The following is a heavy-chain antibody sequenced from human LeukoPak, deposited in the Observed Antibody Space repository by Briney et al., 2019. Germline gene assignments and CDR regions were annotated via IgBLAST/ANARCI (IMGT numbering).Heavy chain of an antibody. J-gene: IGHJ4*02. D-gene: IGHD4-11*01. CDR1: GGTFSSYA. Sequence: SCKASGGTFSSYAMSWVRQAPGKGLEWVSAIGGSVDSTYYADSVKGRFTISRDDAQNSLYLQMNSLRAEDTAVYYCARDDTVTSHFDYWGQGTLVTVSS. CDR3: ARDDTVTSHFDY. V-gene: IGHV3-23*01. CDR2: IGGSVDST.